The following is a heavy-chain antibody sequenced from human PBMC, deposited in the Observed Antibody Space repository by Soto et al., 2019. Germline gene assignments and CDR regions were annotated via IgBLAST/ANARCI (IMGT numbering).Heavy chain of an antibody. CDR3: AREGRGGSFDWRYYGMDV. Sequence: ASVKVSCKASGYTFTSYYMHWVRQAPGQGLEWMGIINPSGGTNYAQKFQGRVTMTRDTSISTAYMELSRLRSDDTAVYYCAREGRGGSFDWRYYGMDVWGQGTTVTVSS. CDR1: GYTFTSYY. D-gene: IGHD1-26*01. J-gene: IGHJ6*02. V-gene: IGHV1-2*02. CDR2: INPSGGT.